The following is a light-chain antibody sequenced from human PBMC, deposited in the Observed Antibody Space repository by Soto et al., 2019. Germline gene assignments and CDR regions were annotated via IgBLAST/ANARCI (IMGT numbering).Light chain of an antibody. J-gene: IGLJ3*02. CDR3: AAWDDSLNGPV. Sequence: QAVVTQPPSASGTPGQRVTISCSGSSSNIGGNTVNWYQQFPGTAPKLLIYSNSQRPSGVPDRFSGSKGGTSASLAITGLQSEDESDYYCAAWDDSLNGPVFGGGTKLTVL. CDR2: SNS. V-gene: IGLV1-44*01. CDR1: SSNIGGNT.